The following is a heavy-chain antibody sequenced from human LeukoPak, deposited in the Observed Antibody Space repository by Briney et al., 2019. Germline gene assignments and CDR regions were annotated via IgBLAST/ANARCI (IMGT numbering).Heavy chain of an antibody. V-gene: IGHV1-8*03. CDR1: GYTFTGYY. J-gene: IGHJ6*03. CDR3: ARARTGYSSSWYVVYYYYYYYMDV. Sequence: ASVKVSCKASGYTFTGYYMHWVRQAPGQGLEWMGWMNPNSGNTGYAQKFQGRVTITRNASISTAYMELSSLRSEDTAVYYCARARTGYSSSWYVVYYYYYYYMDVWGKGTTVTVSS. D-gene: IGHD6-13*01. CDR2: MNPNSGNT.